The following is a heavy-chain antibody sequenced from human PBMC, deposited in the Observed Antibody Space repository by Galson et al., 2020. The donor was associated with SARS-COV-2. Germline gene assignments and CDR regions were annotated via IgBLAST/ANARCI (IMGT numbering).Heavy chain of an antibody. CDR2: IWYDGSNK. CDR1: GFTFSSYA. V-gene: IGHV3-33*08. D-gene: IGHD3-10*01. CDR3: ANQLLWFGESGMDV. J-gene: IGHJ6*02. Sequence: TGGSLRLSCAASGFTFSSYAMHWVRQAPGKGLEWVAVIWYDGSNKYYADSVKGRFTISRDNSKNTLYLQMNSLRAEDTAVYYCANQLLWFGESGMDVWGQGTTVTVSS.